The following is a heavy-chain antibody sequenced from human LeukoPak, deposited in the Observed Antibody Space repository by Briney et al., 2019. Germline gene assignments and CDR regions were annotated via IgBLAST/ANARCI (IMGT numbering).Heavy chain of an antibody. D-gene: IGHD1-26*01. J-gene: IGHJ3*02. CDR2: ISSSSSYI. V-gene: IGHV3-21*01. Sequence: GSLRLSCAASGFTFSSYSMNWVRQAPGKGLEWVSSISSSSSYIYYADSVKGRFTISRDNAKNSLYLQMNSLRAEDTAVYYCARAEVGATWDTYAFDIWGQGTMVTVSS. CDR3: ARAEVGATWDTYAFDI. CDR1: GFTFSSYS.